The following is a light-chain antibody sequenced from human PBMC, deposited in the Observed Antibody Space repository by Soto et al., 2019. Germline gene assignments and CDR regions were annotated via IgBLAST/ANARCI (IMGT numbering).Light chain of an antibody. Sequence: QSVLTQPPSVCGAPGQRVTISCTGSSSNIGAGYDVHWYQQLPGTAPKHLIYGNSNRPSWVPDRCSGSKSGTSASLAITGLQAEDEADYYCQSYDSSLSGDWVFGGGTKVTVL. J-gene: IGLJ3*02. V-gene: IGLV1-40*01. CDR3: QSYDSSLSGDWV. CDR1: SSNIGAGYD. CDR2: GNS.